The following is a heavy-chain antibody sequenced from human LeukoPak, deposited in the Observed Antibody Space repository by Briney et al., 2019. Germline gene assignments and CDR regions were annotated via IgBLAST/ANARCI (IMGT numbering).Heavy chain of an antibody. V-gene: IGHV4-39*01. CDR3: ARRATTVTTGYYYYYMDV. CDR1: GGSINSRSYY. J-gene: IGHJ6*03. Sequence: PSETLSVTCTVSGGSINSRSYYWGWIRQPPGKGLEWIGSVYYGGTTYYNPSLKSRVTISEDTSKNQFSLKLSSVTAADTAVYYCARRATTVTTGYYYYYMDVWGKGTTVTVSS. CDR2: VYYGGTT. D-gene: IGHD4-17*01.